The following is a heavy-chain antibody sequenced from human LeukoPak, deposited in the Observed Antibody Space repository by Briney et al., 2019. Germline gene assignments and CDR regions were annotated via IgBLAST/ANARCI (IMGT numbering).Heavy chain of an antibody. Sequence: SETLSLTCTVSGGSISSYYWSWIRQPPGKGLEYIGYIYYSGSTNYNPSLKSRVTISVDTSKNQFSLKLSSVTAADTAVYYCAXXXGLALWYFDYWGQGTLVTVSS. V-gene: IGHV4-59*08. J-gene: IGHJ4*02. CDR3: AXXXGLALWYFDY. CDR1: GGSISSYY. CDR2: IYYSGST.